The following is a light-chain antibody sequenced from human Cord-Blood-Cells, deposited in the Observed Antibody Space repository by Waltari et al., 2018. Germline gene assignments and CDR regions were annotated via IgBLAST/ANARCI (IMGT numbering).Light chain of an antibody. J-gene: IGKJ2*01. Sequence: DIQMTQSPSSLSASVGDRVTITCRASQSISSYLNWYQQKPGKAPKPLIYAASILQSGVPSRFSGSGSGTDFTLTISSLQPEDFATYYCQQSYSTPPVNFGQGTKLEIK. V-gene: IGKV1-39*01. CDR1: QSISSY. CDR3: QQSYSTPPVN. CDR2: AAS.